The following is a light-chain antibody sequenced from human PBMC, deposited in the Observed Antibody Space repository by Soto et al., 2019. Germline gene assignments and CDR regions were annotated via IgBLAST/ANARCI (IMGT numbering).Light chain of an antibody. V-gene: IGLV2-14*01. Sequence: QSALTQPASVSGSPGQSITISCTGTSSDIGYSQYVSWYQQHPGKAPKLIIFEVYNRPSGTSDRFSGSKSGNTASLTISGLQAEEEAYYYCNSYTSSTTLQFGGGTQMTVL. CDR3: NSYTSSTTLQ. J-gene: IGLJ2*01. CDR1: SSDIGYSQY. CDR2: EVY.